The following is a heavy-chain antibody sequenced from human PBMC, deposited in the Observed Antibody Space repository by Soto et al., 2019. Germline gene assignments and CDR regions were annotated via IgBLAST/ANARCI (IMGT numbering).Heavy chain of an antibody. CDR2: IYNGGST. CDR3: ARGPSGDKVDS. V-gene: IGHV4-30-4*01. CDR1: GGSISTVNYW. Sequence: QVQLQESGPGLVKPSQTLSLTCTVSGGSISTVNYWWSWIRQSPDMGLEWIGHIYNGGSTYNNPALESRVTMPVATSKNPLSRTLSSVSAADTAVYYCARGPSGDKVDSWGQGTLVTVSS. J-gene: IGHJ4*02. D-gene: IGHD7-27*01.